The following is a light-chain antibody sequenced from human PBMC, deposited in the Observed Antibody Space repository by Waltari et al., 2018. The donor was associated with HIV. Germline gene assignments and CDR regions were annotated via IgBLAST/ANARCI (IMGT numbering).Light chain of an antibody. V-gene: IGKV1-39*01. CDR1: QSISSD. Sequence: DIQMTQSPSSLSASVGDRVTITCRATQSISSDLIWYQQKPGKAPKLLIYAASSLQSGVPSRFSGSGSGTDFTLTISSLQPEDFATYYCQQSYSTPRTFGQGTKVEIK. J-gene: IGKJ1*01. CDR2: AAS. CDR3: QQSYSTPRT.